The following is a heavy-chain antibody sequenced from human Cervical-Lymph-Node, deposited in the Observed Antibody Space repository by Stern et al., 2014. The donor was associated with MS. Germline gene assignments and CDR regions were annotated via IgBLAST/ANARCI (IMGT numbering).Heavy chain of an antibody. CDR3: AKDLCGGDCYFGFGGMDV. CDR2: IYSDGST. Sequence: EVHLVESGGGLVQPGGSLRLSCAASGFIVSSNYMRWVRQAPGKGLEWVSVIYSDGSTYYADSVKGRFTIFRHNSENTVSLQMNSLRVEDTAVYYCAKDLCGGDCYFGFGGMDVWGQGTTVTVSS. CDR1: GFIVSSNY. D-gene: IGHD2-21*02. J-gene: IGHJ6*02. V-gene: IGHV3-53*04.